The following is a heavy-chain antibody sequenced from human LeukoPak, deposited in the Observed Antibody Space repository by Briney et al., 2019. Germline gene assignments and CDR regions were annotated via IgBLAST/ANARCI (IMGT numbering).Heavy chain of an antibody. J-gene: IGHJ5*02. CDR2: INHSGST. Sequence: SEILSLTCTVSGGSISSYYWSWIRQPPGKGLEWIGEINHSGSTNYNPSLKSRVTISVDTSKNQFSLKLSSVTAADTAVYYCARDGFWTVTYNWFDPWGQGTLVTVSS. CDR1: GGSISSYY. V-gene: IGHV4-34*01. D-gene: IGHD3-3*01. CDR3: ARDGFWTVTYNWFDP.